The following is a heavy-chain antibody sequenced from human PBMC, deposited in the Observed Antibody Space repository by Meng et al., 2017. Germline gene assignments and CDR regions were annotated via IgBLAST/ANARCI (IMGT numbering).Heavy chain of an antibody. V-gene: IGHV3-48*03. Sequence: GESLKISCAASGFTFSSYEMNWVRQAPGKGLEWVSYISSSGSTIYYADSVKGRFTISRDNAKNSLYLQMNSLRAEDTAVYYCARLYYYDSSGYYGERDAFDIWGQGTMVTVSS. J-gene: IGHJ3*02. CDR1: GFTFSSYE. CDR3: ARLYYYDSSGYYGERDAFDI. D-gene: IGHD3-22*01. CDR2: ISSSGSTI.